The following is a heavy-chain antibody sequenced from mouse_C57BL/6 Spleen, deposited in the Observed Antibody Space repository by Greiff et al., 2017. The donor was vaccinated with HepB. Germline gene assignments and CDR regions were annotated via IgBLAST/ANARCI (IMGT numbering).Heavy chain of an antibody. CDR2: VYPGSGSI. J-gene: IGHJ1*03. CDR3: ARHEDGYDSRWYFDV. Sequence: QVQLQQSGAELVKPGASVKLSCKASGYTFTEYTIHWVKQRTGQGLEWIGWVYPGSGSIKYNEKFKDKATLTADKSSSTVYMELSRLKSEDSAVYFCARHEDGYDSRWYFDVWGTGTTVTVSS. V-gene: IGHV1-62-2*01. CDR1: GYTFTEYT. D-gene: IGHD2-2*01.